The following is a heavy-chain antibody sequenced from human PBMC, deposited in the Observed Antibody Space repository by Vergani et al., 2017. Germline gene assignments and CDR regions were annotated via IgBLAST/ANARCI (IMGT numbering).Heavy chain of an antibody. CDR2: IWSKPYGGTT. V-gene: IGHV3-49*04. D-gene: IGHD3-9*01. Sequence: EVHLVESGGGLVQPGRSLRLSCSGSGFTLGDYAMTWVRQAPGKGLEWVAFIWSKPYGGTTEYAASVKGRFTISRDDSKSIAYLQMSSLKAEDTAVYYCTRDRLADSSPYFPSGGQGPLSTV. CDR3: TRDRLADSSPYFPS. J-gene: IGHJ4*02. CDR1: GFTLGDYA.